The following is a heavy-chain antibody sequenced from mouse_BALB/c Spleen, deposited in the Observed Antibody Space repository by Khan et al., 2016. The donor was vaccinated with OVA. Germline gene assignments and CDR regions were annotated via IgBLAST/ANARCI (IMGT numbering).Heavy chain of an antibody. CDR1: GYSITSGYS. D-gene: IGHD2-2*01. V-gene: IGHV3-1*02. CDR2: IHYSGST. Sequence: EVQLQESGPDLVKPSQSLSLTCTVTGYSITSGYSWHWIRQFPGNKLEWRGYIHYSGSTNYNPTLKSRISITRDTSTNQFFLQLNSVTTEDTAAYYCARRGVWLPFDSWGPGTTLTVSS. J-gene: IGHJ2*01. CDR3: ARRGVWLPFDS.